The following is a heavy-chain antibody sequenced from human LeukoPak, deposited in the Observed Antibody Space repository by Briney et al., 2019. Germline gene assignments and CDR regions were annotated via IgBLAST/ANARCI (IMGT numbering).Heavy chain of an antibody. D-gene: IGHD3-3*01. CDR1: GGSISSGGYS. V-gene: IGHV4-30-2*01. CDR2: IYHSGST. J-gene: IGHJ4*02. Sequence: SQTLSLTCAVSGGSISSGGYSWSWIRQPPGKGLEWIGYIYHSGSTYYNPSLKSRVTISVDRSKNQFSLKLSPVTAADTAVYYCARGSRTRTIFGVVSGIFDYWGQGTLVTVSS. CDR3: ARGSRTRTIFGVVSGIFDY.